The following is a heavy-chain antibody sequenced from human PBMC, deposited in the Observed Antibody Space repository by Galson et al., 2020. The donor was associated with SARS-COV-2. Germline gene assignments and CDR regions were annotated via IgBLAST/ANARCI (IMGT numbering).Heavy chain of an antibody. CDR2: ISRTITYI. Sequence: TGGSLRLSCAASGFTFSDYSIHWIRQAPGKGLEWVSTISRTITYIYYADPVKGRFTISRDNAKNSMFLQMNSLRAEDTAVYYCARDATLGSYFPLAFDYWGQGALVTVSS. J-gene: IGHJ4*02. CDR1: GFTFSDYS. D-gene: IGHD1-26*01. CDR3: ARDATLGSYFPLAFDY. V-gene: IGHV3-21*01.